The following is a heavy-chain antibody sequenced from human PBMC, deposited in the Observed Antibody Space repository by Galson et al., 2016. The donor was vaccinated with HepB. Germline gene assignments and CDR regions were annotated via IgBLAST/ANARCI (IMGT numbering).Heavy chain of an antibody. V-gene: IGHV3-23*01. Sequence: SLRLSCAASGFTFSNFAMNWVRQAPGKGLEWVSSIRNSGSNTYYADSVKGRFTISRDNSKNTLLLQMNNLRADEAAVYYCVKDFRSCGGGDCYGWFDPWGQGILVTVSS. D-gene: IGHD2-21*02. CDR2: IRNSGSNT. CDR3: VKDFRSCGGGDCYGWFDP. CDR1: GFTFSNFA. J-gene: IGHJ5*02.